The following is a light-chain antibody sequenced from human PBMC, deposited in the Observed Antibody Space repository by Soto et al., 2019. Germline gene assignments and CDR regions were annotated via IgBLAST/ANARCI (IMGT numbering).Light chain of an antibody. J-gene: IGKJ1*01. CDR3: QQFNTSPWT. V-gene: IGKV1-5*03. Sequence: DMQMTQSPSTLSASEGDRVTISCRASQSVSIWLAWYQQKPGRAPKLLIYKSSILESGAPSRFSGSGSGTEFTLTISSLQPDDFATYYCQQFNTSPWTFGQGTKVDIK. CDR1: QSVSIW. CDR2: KSS.